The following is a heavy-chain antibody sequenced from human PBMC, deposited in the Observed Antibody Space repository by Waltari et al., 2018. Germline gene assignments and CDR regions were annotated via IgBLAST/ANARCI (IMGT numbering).Heavy chain of an antibody. CDR1: GFTFSSYW. CDR3: ARVSSTSPLPV. V-gene: IGHV3-7*01. D-gene: IGHD2-2*01. Sequence: EVQLVESGGGLVQPGGSLRLSCAAYGFTFSSYWMSWVRQAPGKGLEWVANIKQDGSEKYYVDSVKGRFTISRDNAKNSLYLQMNSLRAEDTAVYYCARVSSTSPLPVWGKGTTVTVSS. J-gene: IGHJ6*04. CDR2: IKQDGSEK.